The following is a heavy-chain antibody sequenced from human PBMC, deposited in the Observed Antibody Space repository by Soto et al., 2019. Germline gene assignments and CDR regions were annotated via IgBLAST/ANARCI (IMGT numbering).Heavy chain of an antibody. D-gene: IGHD3-10*01. V-gene: IGHV4-61*08. CDR3: GRGGDAYKMGRH. Sequence: HVQLQESGPGLVKPSETLSLTCSVSDDSLSSPVYYWSWIRQSPGKGLEWIGDVHFSGSITYNPSLKSRVNISVDTAKKQLYLKLNSVTAADTAVYYCGRGGDAYKMGRHWGQGTLVTVSS. CDR2: VHFSGSI. CDR1: DDSLSSPVYY. J-gene: IGHJ4*02.